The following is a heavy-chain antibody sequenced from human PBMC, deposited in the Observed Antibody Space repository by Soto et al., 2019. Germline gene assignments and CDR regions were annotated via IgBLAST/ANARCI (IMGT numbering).Heavy chain of an antibody. CDR1: GFTFSSYA. D-gene: IGHD6-19*01. J-gene: IGHJ4*02. CDR3: ARDLDGRIAVAGTFDY. V-gene: IGHV3-30-3*01. Sequence: GGSLRLSCAASGFTFSSYAMHWVRQAPGKGLEWVAVISYDGSNKYYADSVKGRFTISRDNSKNTLYLQMNSLRAEDTAVYYCARDLDGRIAVAGTFDYWGKGTLVTVSS. CDR2: ISYDGSNK.